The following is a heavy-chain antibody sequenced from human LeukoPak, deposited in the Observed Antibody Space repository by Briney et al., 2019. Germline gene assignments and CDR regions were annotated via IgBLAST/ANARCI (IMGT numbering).Heavy chain of an antibody. J-gene: IGHJ4*02. CDR1: GYTFTSYG. V-gene: IGHV1-18*01. CDR2: ISAYNGNT. CDR3: ARGDYYDAYDY. Sequence: ASVKVSCKASGYTFTSYGISWVRQAPGQGLEWMGWISAYNGNTNYAQKFQGRVTITRNTSISTAYMELSSLRSEDTAVYYCARGDYYDAYDYWGQGTLVTVSS. D-gene: IGHD3-22*01.